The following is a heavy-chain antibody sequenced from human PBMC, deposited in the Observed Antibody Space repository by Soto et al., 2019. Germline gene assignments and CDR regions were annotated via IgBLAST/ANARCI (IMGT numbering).Heavy chain of an antibody. J-gene: IGHJ5*02. CDR2: ISSSGSTI. Sequence: GGSLRLSCAASGFTFSSYEMNWVRQAPGKGLEWVSYISSSGSTIYYADSVKGRFTISRDNAKNSLYLQMNSLRAEDTAVYYCARVDEYCSSTSCYLVFDPWGQGTLVTVSS. CDR3: ARVDEYCSSTSCYLVFDP. V-gene: IGHV3-48*03. CDR1: GFTFSSYE. D-gene: IGHD2-2*01.